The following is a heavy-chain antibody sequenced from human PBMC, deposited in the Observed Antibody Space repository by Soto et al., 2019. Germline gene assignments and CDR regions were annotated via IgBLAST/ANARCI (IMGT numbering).Heavy chain of an antibody. CDR1: GDTISTGGYT. J-gene: IGHJ5*02. V-gene: IGHV4-61*08. CDR2: VHYSWGS. Sequence: SETLSLTCDVSGDTISTGGYTWAWIRQTPGKGLEWIGYVHYSWGSNYNPSLKSRVTISVDTSKNQFSLKLSSVTAADTAVYYCARERPYGVRLDPWGQGSVVTVSS. D-gene: IGHD3-10*01. CDR3: ARERPYGVRLDP.